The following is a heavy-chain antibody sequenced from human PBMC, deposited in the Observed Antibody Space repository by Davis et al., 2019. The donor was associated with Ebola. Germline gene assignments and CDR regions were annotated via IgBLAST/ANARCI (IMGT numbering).Heavy chain of an antibody. Sequence: MPSETLSLTCAVYGGSFSGYYWSWIRQPPGKGLEWIGEINHSGSTNYNPFLRSRVTISVDTSKNQFSLKLSSVTAADTAVYYCARGRYCTGGVCYYYYYYGMDVWGQGTTVTVSS. J-gene: IGHJ6*02. CDR3: ARGRYCTGGVCYYYYYYGMDV. CDR2: INHSGST. CDR1: GGSFSGYY. V-gene: IGHV4-34*01. D-gene: IGHD2-8*02.